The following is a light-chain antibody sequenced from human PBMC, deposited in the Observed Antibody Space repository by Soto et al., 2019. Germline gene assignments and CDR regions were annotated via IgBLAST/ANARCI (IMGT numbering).Light chain of an antibody. CDR3: QQYHNWPPYT. V-gene: IGKV3-15*01. J-gene: IGKJ2*01. Sequence: EIVMTQSPATLSVSPGERATLSCRASQSVSSNLAWYQQKPGQAPRLLIYGASTRATGIPARFSGSGSGTEFTITISSLQSEDVSVYYCQQYHNWPPYTFGQGTKLEIK. CDR1: QSVSSN. CDR2: GAS.